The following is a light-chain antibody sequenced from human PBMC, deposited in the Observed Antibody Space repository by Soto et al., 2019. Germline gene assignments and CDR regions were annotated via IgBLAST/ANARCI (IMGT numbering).Light chain of an antibody. CDR2: DVS. J-gene: IGLJ1*01. CDR3: SSYTSSSTQV. CDR1: SSDVGGYNF. Sequence: QSVLTQPASVSGSPGQSITISCTGTSSDVGGYNFVSWYQCHPGKAPKLMIYDVSNRPSGASTRFSGSKSGNTASLTISGLQAEDEADYYCSSYTSSSTQVLGTGTKLTVL. V-gene: IGLV2-14*03.